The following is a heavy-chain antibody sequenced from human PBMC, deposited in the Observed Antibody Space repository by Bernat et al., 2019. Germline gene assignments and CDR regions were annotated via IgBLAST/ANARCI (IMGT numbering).Heavy chain of an antibody. D-gene: IGHD2-15*01. Sequence: VQLVESGGGVVQPGRSLRLSCAASGFTFSSYAMSWVRQAPGKGLEWVSTISGSGGNTYYADSVKGRFTISRDNSKNTLFVQMNTLRAEDTAVYYCAKDHFSGYCSGGSCYGILDYWGQGTLVTVSS. V-gene: IGHV3-23*04. CDR2: ISGSGGNT. CDR1: GFTFSSYA. CDR3: AKDHFSGYCSGGSCYGILDY. J-gene: IGHJ4*02.